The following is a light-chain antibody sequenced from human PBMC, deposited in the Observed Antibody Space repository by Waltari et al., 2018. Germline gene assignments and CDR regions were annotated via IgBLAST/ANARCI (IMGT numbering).Light chain of an antibody. CDR2: DDN. V-gene: IGLV3-21*02. Sequence: SYVLTQPPSVSVAPGQTARLPCGGNNIGRHAVHWYQLKPGQAPLLVMYDDNYRPSGIPDRFSGSNSGNTAALSISRVEAGDEADYYCQVWDDDSKHYVFGTGTTVTVL. CDR3: QVWDDDSKHYV. CDR1: NIGRHA. J-gene: IGLJ1*01.